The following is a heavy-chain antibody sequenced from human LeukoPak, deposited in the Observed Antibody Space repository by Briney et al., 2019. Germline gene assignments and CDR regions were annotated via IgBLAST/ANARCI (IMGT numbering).Heavy chain of an antibody. D-gene: IGHD6-13*01. CDR2: IYQDGREK. CDR1: GFTLSTYL. V-gene: IGHV3-7*01. J-gene: IGHJ4*02. CDR3: ASERPSSSWYDY. Sequence: GGSLRLSCAASGFTLSTYLMTWVRQAPGKGLEWVANIYQDGREKYYVDSVKGRFTISRDNAKNSLYLQMNSLRAEDTAVYYCASERPSSSWYDYWGQGTLVTVSS.